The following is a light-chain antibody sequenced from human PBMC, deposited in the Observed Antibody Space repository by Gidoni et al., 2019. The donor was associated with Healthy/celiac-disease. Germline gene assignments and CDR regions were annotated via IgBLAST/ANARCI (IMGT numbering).Light chain of an antibody. CDR1: SSNIGACFD. J-gene: IGLJ1*01. Sequence: SVLTQPPSGSGAPGQKVTISCTGSSSNIGACFDVQCSQQCPGTAPKLLIYGNSNRPSGVPYRVAGSKSVTSASLAITGLQSVDEADDYCHSYDSSLSGYVFVTGTKVTVL. CDR2: GNS. V-gene: IGLV1-40*01. CDR3: HSYDSSLSGYV.